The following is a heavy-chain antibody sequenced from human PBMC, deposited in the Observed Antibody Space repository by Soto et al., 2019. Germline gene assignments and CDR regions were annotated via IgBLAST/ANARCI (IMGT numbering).Heavy chain of an antibody. CDR2: ISSSGSTI. CDR3: ARTYYYGSGSYYFPFDY. CDR1: GFTFSSYE. V-gene: IGHV3-48*03. J-gene: IGHJ4*02. Sequence: GGSLRLSCAASGFTFSSYEMNWVRQAPGKGLEWVSYISSSGSTIYYADSVKGRFTISRDNAKNSLYLQMNSLRAEDTAVYYCARTYYYGSGSYYFPFDYWGQGTLVT. D-gene: IGHD3-10*01.